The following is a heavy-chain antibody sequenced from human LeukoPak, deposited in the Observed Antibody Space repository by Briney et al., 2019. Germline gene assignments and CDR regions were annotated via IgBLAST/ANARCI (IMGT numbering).Heavy chain of an antibody. CDR3: ARGRLNIFAY. D-gene: IGHD2-21*01. CDR1: GDSVSSNSTA. V-gene: IGHV6-1*01. J-gene: IGHJ4*02. CDR2: TYYRSKWYN. Sequence: SQTLSLTCAISGDSVSSNSTAWYWIRQSPSRGLEWLGRTYYRSKWYNDYAVSVKSRITINPDTSKNQFSLQLNSVTPEDTAVYFCARGRLNIFAYWGQGTLVTVSS.